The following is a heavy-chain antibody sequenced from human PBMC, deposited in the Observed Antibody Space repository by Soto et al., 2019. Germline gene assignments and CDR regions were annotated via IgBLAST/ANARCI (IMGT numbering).Heavy chain of an antibody. CDR3: AKDGGITMVRGVITKSSGFDY. Sequence: EVQLVESGGGLVQPGRSLRLSCAASGFTFDDYAMHWVRQAPGKGLEWVSGISWNSGSIGYADSVKGRFTISRDNAKNSLYLQMTSLRAEDTALYYCAKDGGITMVRGVITKSSGFDYWGQGTLVTVSS. D-gene: IGHD3-10*01. CDR1: GFTFDDYA. J-gene: IGHJ4*02. CDR2: ISWNSGSI. V-gene: IGHV3-9*01.